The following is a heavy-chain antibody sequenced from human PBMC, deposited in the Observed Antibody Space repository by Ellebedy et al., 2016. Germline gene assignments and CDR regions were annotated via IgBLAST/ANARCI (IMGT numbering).Heavy chain of an antibody. Sequence: GESLKISXAASGLTFSNYWMHWVRQAPGKGLVWVSRILSDGSSIVYADSVKGRFTISRDNAKNTLYVQMNSLRVEDTAVYFCATGGISAYEYWGQGTLVTVSS. D-gene: IGHD5-12*01. CDR3: ATGGISAYEY. CDR1: GLTFSNYW. V-gene: IGHV3-74*01. J-gene: IGHJ4*02. CDR2: ILSDGSSI.